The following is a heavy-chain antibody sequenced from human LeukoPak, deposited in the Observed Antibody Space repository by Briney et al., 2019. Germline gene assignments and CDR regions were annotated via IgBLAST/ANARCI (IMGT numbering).Heavy chain of an antibody. CDR2: INPSGGST. CDR3: ARGWGGYCSGGSCYTNAFDI. CDR1: GYTFTSYY. D-gene: IGHD2-15*01. Sequence: ASVKVSCKASGYTFTSYYMHWVRQAPGQGLEWMGIINPSGGSTSYAQKFQGRVTMTRDMSTSTVYMELSSLRSDDTAVYYCARGWGGYCSGGSCYTNAFDIWGQGTMVTVSS. J-gene: IGHJ3*02. V-gene: IGHV1-46*01.